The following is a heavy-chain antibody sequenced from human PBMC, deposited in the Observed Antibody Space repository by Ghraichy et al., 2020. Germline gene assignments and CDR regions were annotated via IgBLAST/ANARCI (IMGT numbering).Heavy chain of an antibody. CDR2: INHSGST. J-gene: IGHJ4*02. CDR3: ARVVNGDYPGGSDY. D-gene: IGHD4-17*01. Sequence: SETLSLTCAVYGGSFSGYYWSWIRQPPGKGLEWIGEINHSGSTNYNPSLKSRVTISVDTSKNQFSLKLSSVTAADTAVYYCARVVNGDYPGGSDYWGQGTLVTVSS. V-gene: IGHV4-34*01. CDR1: GGSFSGYY.